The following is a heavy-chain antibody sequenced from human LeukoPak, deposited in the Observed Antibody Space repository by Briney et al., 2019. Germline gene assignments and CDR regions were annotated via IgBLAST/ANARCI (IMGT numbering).Heavy chain of an antibody. J-gene: IGHJ3*02. CDR3: YRAVRRGYVKNTFDI. D-gene: IGHD6-25*01. CDR2: IYTSGST. Sequence: SETLSLTCTVSGDSISTYYWGWIRQPAGKRLEWIGRIYTSGSTNYNPSLESRVTMSVDTSKNQFSLNLSSVTAADTAVYVFYRAVRRGYVKNTFDISGQGKM. V-gene: IGHV4-4*07. CDR1: GDSISTYY.